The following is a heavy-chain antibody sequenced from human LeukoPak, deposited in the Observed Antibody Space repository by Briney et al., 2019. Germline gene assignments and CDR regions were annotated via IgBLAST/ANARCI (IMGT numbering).Heavy chain of an antibody. CDR1: GFTFSSYA. J-gene: IGHJ4*02. CDR3: AKDATASPYFHWFDN. V-gene: IGHV3-23*01. D-gene: IGHD3-9*01. Sequence: GRSLRLSCAASGFTFSSYAMNWGRQAPGKGLEWVAGISSGDRTFHAESVKGRFTISRDKSKDTLYLQMNSLRAEDTAVYYCAKDATASPYFHWFDNWGQGTQVIVSS. CDR2: ISSGDRT.